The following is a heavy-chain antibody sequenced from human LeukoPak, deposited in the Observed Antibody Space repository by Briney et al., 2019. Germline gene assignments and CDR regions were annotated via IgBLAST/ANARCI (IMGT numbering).Heavy chain of an antibody. J-gene: IGHJ4*02. CDR1: GFTFSDNY. Sequence: GGSLRLSCAASGFTFSDNYMSWIRQAPGKGLEWVSAISGSGGSTYYADSVKGRFTISRDNSKNTLYLQMNSLRAEDTAVYYCVTYYDILTGYLLYYFDYWGQGTLVTVSS. CDR2: ISGSGGST. V-gene: IGHV3-23*01. D-gene: IGHD3-9*01. CDR3: VTYYDILTGYLLYYFDY.